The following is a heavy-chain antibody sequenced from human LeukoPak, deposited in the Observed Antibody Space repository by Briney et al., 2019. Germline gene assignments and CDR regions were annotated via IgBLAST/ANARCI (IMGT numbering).Heavy chain of an antibody. CDR2: IHDSGST. J-gene: IGHJ5*02. CDR1: GASISSGDYH. CDR3: ARGFGAGTYYYGWFDP. Sequence: SETLSLTCTVSGASISSGDYHWNWIRQPPGKGLEWIGFIHDSGSTYYNPSLKSRVSISRDMSKNQLSLMLSSVTAADTAVYYCARGFGAGTYYYGWFDPWGQGTLVSVSS. D-gene: IGHD3-10*01. V-gene: IGHV4-30-4*01.